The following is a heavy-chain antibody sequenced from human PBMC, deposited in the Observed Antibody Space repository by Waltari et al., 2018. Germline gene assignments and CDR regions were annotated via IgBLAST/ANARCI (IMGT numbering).Heavy chain of an antibody. J-gene: IGHJ4*02. CDR3: VRESYGNDI. D-gene: IGHD4-17*01. V-gene: IGHV3-15*01. CDR1: GYPFHDAW. CDR2: IKREVDGGTA. Sequence: QLVQSGGGLVRPGESLRLSCVGSGYPFHDAWMSWVRQDPAKGLGWVGRIKREVDGGTAEYIESVKDRFTISRDDSKNTLYLQMNSLKSEDSAVYFCVRESYGNDIWGQGTLVTVSS.